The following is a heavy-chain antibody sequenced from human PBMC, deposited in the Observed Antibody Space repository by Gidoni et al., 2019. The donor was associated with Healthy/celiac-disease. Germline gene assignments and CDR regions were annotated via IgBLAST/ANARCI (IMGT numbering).Heavy chain of an antibody. CDR1: GDTFTSYA. V-gene: IGHV1-3*01. Sequence: QVQLVQSGAEVKKPGASVKVSCKASGDTFTSYAMHWVRQAPGQRLEWMGWSNAGNGNTKYSQKFQGRVTITRDTSASTAYMELSSLRSEDTAVYYCARLDSGYDYSDYWGQGTLVTVSS. J-gene: IGHJ4*02. CDR3: ARLDSGYDYSDY. CDR2: SNAGNGNT. D-gene: IGHD5-12*01.